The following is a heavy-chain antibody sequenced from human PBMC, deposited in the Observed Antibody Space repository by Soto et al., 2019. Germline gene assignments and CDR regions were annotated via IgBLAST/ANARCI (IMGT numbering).Heavy chain of an antibody. CDR3: ASSLERYYDILTGPPD. Sequence: TSETLSLTCTVSGGSISSSTYYWGWIRQPPGKGLEWIGEINHSGSTNYNPSLKSRVTISVDTSKNQFSLKLSSVTAADTAVYYCASSLERYYDILTGPPDWGQGTLVTV. CDR1: GGSISSSTYY. D-gene: IGHD3-9*01. J-gene: IGHJ4*02. CDR2: INHSGST. V-gene: IGHV4-39*07.